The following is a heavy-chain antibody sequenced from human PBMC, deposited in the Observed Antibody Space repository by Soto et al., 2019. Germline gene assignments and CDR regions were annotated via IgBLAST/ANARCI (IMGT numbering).Heavy chain of an antibody. CDR2: ITGRGDST. CDR3: AKGPTTMGSCYFDL. J-gene: IGHJ2*01. Sequence: DVQLLESGGGLVQPGGSLRLSCAASGFSISNYAMTWVRQTAGEGLQWVSTITGRGDSTYYADSVKGRFTISRDNSRDTLDLQMNSLRAEDTALYYCAKGPTTMGSCYFDLWGRGTLITVSS. D-gene: IGHD5-12*01. V-gene: IGHV3-23*01. CDR1: GFSISNYA.